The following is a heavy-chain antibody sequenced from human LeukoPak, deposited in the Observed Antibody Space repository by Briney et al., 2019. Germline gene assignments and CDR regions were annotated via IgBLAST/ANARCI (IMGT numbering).Heavy chain of an antibody. V-gene: IGHV4-4*02. CDR2: IYHSGST. Sequence: SGTLSLTCAVSGGSISSSNWWSWVRQPPGKGLEWIGEIYHSGSTNYNPSLKSRVTISVDTSKNQFSLKLSSVTAADTAVYYCATLGIGEMTLDYWGQGTLVTVSS. CDR3: ATLGIGEMTLDY. J-gene: IGHJ4*02. D-gene: IGHD7-27*01. CDR1: GGSISSSNW.